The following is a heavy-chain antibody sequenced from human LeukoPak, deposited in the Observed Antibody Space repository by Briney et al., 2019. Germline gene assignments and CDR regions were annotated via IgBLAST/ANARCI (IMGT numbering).Heavy chain of an antibody. CDR3: ARDLGGKGGSYPFDY. D-gene: IGHD1-26*01. CDR1: GGSISSDY. CDR2: IYYTGNT. Sequence: SETLSLTCTVSGGSISSDYWSWIRQPPGRGLEWIAYIYYTGNTDYNPSLKSRVTISVDTSKNQFSLKLSSVTAADTAVYYCARDLGGKGGSYPFDYWGQGTLVTVSS. V-gene: IGHV4-59*12. J-gene: IGHJ4*02.